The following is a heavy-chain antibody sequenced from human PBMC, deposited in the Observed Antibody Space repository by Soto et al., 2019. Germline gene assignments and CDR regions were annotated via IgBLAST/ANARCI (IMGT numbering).Heavy chain of an antibody. CDR3: ATRELRATGDY. CDR2: IYYSGST. J-gene: IGHJ4*02. D-gene: IGHD1-26*01. Sequence: SETLSLTCTVSGGSISSSSYYWGWIRQPPGKGLEWIGSIYYSGSTYYNPSLKSRVTISVDTSKNQFSLKLSSVTAADTAVYYCATRELRATGDYWGQGTLVIVSS. CDR1: GGSISSSSYY. V-gene: IGHV4-39*01.